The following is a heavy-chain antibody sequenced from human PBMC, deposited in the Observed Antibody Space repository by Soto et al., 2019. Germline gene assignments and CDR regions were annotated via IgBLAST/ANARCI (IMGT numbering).Heavy chain of an antibody. CDR3: ASSPYYYYMDV. V-gene: IGHV4-34*01. CDR1: GGSFSGYY. CDR2: INHSGST. J-gene: IGHJ6*03. Sequence: SETLSLTCAVYGGSFSGYYWSWIRQPPGKGLEWIGEINHSGSTNYNPSLKSRVTISVDTSKNQFSLKLSSVTAADTAVYYCASSPYYYYMDVWGKGTTVTV.